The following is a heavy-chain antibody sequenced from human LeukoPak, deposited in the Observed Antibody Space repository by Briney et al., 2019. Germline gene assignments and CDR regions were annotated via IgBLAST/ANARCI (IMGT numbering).Heavy chain of an antibody. D-gene: IGHD3-10*01. CDR2: IYPGDSDT. CDR1: GYSFTSYW. V-gene: IGHV5-51*01. J-gene: IGHJ6*03. CDR3: ARQGYYGSGSYYTPLRYYYYYYYMDV. Sequence: GESLKISCKGSGYSFTSYWIGWVRQMPGKGLEWMGIIYPGDSDTRYSPSFQGQVTISADKSISTAYLQWSSLKASDTAMYYCARQGYYGSGSYYTPLRYYYYYYYMDVWGKGTTVTVSS.